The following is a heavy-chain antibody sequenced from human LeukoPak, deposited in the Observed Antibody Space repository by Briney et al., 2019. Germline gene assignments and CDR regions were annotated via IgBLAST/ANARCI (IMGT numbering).Heavy chain of an antibody. V-gene: IGHV3-21*01. CDR3: ARGGGYCGGDCYGIDY. CDR2: ISSRSSYI. J-gene: IGHJ4*02. Sequence: GGSLRLSCAASGFTFSPYNMNWVRQAPGKGLEWVSAISSRSSYIYYADSVKGRFTISRDNAKNSQYLQMNSLRAEDTAVYYCARGGGYCGGDCYGIDYWGQGTLVTVSS. CDR1: GFTFSPYN. D-gene: IGHD2-21*01.